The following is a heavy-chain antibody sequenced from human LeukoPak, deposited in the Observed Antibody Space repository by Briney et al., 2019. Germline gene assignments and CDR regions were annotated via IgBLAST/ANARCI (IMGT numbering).Heavy chain of an antibody. CDR2: IHYSGST. J-gene: IGHJ4*02. D-gene: IGHD1-1*01. V-gene: IGHV4-59*01. CDR3: AAQLAYFDY. CDR1: GDAISSYF. Sequence: SETLPLTCTVSGDAISSYFWSWIRQPPGKGLEWIGYIHYSGSTQYNPSLKSRVTISIDMSKNQFSLRLRFLTAADTAVYYCAAQLAYFDYWDQGTLVTVSS.